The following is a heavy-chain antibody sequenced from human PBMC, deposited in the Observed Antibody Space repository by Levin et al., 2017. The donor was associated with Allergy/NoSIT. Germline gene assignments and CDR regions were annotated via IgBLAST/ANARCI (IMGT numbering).Heavy chain of an antibody. CDR1: GGSFSAYA. Sequence: KISCTTSGGSFSAYAISWARQVPGQGLEWMARIIPVFNSIDYAQQFQGRVTITADESTSTAYMELTSLTSDDTAVYYCARGEGSSSLRGMDVWGQGTTVTVSS. CDR2: IIPVFNSI. V-gene: IGHV1-69*15. CDR3: ARGEGSSSLRGMDV. D-gene: IGHD6-6*01. J-gene: IGHJ6*02.